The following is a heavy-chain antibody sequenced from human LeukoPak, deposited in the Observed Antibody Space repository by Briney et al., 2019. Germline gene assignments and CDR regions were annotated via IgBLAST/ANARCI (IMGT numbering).Heavy chain of an antibody. J-gene: IGHJ4*02. CDR2: IKQDGSEK. V-gene: IGHV3-7*01. D-gene: IGHD2-2*01. Sequence: GGTLRLSCAASGFTFSSYGMSWVRQAPGKGLEWVANIKQDGSEKYYVDSVKGRFTISRDNAKNSLYLQMNSLRAEDTAIYYCARVLTIAPADSWGQGTLVTVSS. CDR1: GFTFSSYG. CDR3: ARVLTIAPADS.